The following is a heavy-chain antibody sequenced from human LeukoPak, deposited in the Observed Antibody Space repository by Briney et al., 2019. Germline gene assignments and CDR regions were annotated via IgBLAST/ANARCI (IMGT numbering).Heavy chain of an antibody. V-gene: IGHV3-30*02. Sequence: GGSLRLSCAASGFTFSSYGMHWVRQAPGKGLEWVAFIRYDGSNKYYADSVEGRFTISRDNSKNTLYLQMNTVRAEDTAVYYCAKQSGSYRYFDYWGQGTLVTVSS. CDR3: AKQSGSYRYFDY. CDR2: IRYDGSNK. D-gene: IGHD3-16*02. CDR1: GFTFSSYG. J-gene: IGHJ4*02.